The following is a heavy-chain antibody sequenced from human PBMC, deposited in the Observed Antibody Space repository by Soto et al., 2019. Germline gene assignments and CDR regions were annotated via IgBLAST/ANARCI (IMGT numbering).Heavy chain of an antibody. CDR3: AKNPENYYYGMDV. CDR1: GGTFSSYA. V-gene: IGHV1-69*11. Sequence: QVQLVQSGAEVKKPGSSVKVSCKASGGTFSSYAISWVRQAAGQGLEWMGGINPILGTADYAQKFQGRVTITADESTSTAYVELSSLRSEDTAVYYCAKNPENYYYGMDVWGQGTTVTVSS. CDR2: INPILGTA. J-gene: IGHJ6*02.